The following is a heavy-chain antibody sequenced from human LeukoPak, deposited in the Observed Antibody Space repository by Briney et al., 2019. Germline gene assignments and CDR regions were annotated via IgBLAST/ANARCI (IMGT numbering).Heavy chain of an antibody. CDR3: ARMDAVAHFDY. Sequence: PSETLSLTCTVSGGSISSYYWSWIRQRPGKGLEWIGYIYYSGSTNYNPSLKTRVTISLDTSKNQFSLKLTSVTAADTAVYYCARMDAVAHFDYWGQGTLVTVSS. CDR2: IYYSGST. CDR1: GGSISSYY. D-gene: IGHD4-23*01. J-gene: IGHJ4*02. V-gene: IGHV4-59*01.